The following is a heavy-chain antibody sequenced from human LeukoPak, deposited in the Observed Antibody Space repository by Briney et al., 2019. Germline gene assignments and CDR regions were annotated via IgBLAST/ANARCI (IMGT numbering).Heavy chain of an antibody. CDR2: ISAYNGNT. D-gene: IGHD3-10*01. Sequence: EASVKVSCKASGYTFTSYGISWVRQAPGQGLEWMGWISAYNGNTNYAQKLQGRVTMTTDTSTSTAYMELRSLRSDDTAVYYCARGRFYGSGSYAGLIDYWGQGTLVTVSS. J-gene: IGHJ4*02. CDR3: ARGRFYGSGSYAGLIDY. CDR1: GYTFTSYG. V-gene: IGHV1-18*01.